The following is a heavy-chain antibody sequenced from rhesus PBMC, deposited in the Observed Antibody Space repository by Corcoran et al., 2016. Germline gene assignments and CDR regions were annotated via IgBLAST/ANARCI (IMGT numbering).Heavy chain of an antibody. Sequence: QVQLQESGPELVKPSETLSLTCAVSGGSISSNYWSWIRQPPGKGLEWIGYIGGRDGSTNSNPSLQSRITISTATSKDQFSLRLGSVTAADTAVYYCAGHFGQLGLGPWGQGVLVTVSS. D-gene: IGHD6-25*01. CDR2: IGGRDGST. J-gene: IGHJ4*01. CDR1: GGSISSNY. CDR3: AGHFGQLGLGP. V-gene: IGHV4-165*01.